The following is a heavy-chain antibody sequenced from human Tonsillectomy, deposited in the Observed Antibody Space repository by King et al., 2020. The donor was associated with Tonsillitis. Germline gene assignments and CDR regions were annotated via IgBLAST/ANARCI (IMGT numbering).Heavy chain of an antibody. J-gene: IGHJ4*02. D-gene: IGHD6-19*01. CDR2: ISFDGSRK. CDR1: GFTFSDHS. V-gene: IGHV3-33*05. CDR3: ARERLYSSGWGIDY. Sequence: VQLVESGGGVVQPGRSLRLSCAGSGFTFSDHSIHWVRQAPGKGLEWVALISFDGSRKYYADSVKGRFTISRDNSKNTLYLQLSGLRAEDTAVYYCARERLYSSGWGIDYWVQGTLVTVSS.